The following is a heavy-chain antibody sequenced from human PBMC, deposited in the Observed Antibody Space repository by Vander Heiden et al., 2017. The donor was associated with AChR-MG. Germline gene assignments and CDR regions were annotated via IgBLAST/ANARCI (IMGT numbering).Heavy chain of an antibody. V-gene: IGHV3-30-3*01. J-gene: IGHJ4*02. CDR1: RFTFSSCA. CDR2: ISYDGSNK. Sequence: QVQLVHSGGGVVQPGRSLRPSSAASRFTFSSCAMHWVRQAPGKGLEWVAVISYDGSNKYYADSVKGRFTISRDNSKNTLYLQMNSLRAEDTAVYYCARWYSGSYLLDYWGQGTLVTVSS. D-gene: IGHD1-26*01. CDR3: ARWYSGSYLLDY.